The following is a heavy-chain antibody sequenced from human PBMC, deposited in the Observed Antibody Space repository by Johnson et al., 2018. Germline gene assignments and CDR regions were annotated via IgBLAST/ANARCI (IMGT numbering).Heavy chain of an antibody. V-gene: IGHV3-23*04. J-gene: IGHJ1*01. CDR1: GSTFSSYA. CDR3: ARGKRSAYYYPPAEYFQP. CDR2: ISGRGDST. D-gene: IGHD3-3*01. Sequence: EVQLVESGGGLVQPGGSLRLSCAASGSTFSSYAMSWVRQAPGQGLEWVSAISGRGDSTYYADSVKGRFTISRDNSKNTLDLQMDSLRAEDTAVYYCARGKRSAYYYPPAEYFQPWGHGTLVTGSS.